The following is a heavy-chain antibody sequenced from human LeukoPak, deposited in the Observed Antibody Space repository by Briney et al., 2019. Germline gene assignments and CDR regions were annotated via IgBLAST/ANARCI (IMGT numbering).Heavy chain of an antibody. CDR3: ARRSGSKGDRRREPSFDP. CDR2: IYYSGST. D-gene: IGHD1-26*01. Sequence: PSETLSLTCTVSGGSISSGDYYWSWIRQPPGKGLEWIGYIYYSGSTYYNPSLKSRVTISVDTSKNQFSLKLSSVTAADTAVYYCARRSGSKGDRRREPSFDPWGQGTLVTVSS. V-gene: IGHV4-30-4*01. J-gene: IGHJ5*02. CDR1: GGSISSGDYY.